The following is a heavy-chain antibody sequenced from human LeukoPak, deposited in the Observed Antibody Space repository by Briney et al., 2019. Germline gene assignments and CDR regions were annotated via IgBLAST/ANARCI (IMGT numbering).Heavy chain of an antibody. CDR3: ARKYCSTTSCLFDN. CDR2: ISYDGSNK. V-gene: IGHV3-30-3*01. Sequence: PGRSLRLSCSAPGFTSSFYAMHWVRQAPAKGLEWVAVISYDGSNKYYADSVKGRFTISRDNAKNSLYLQMNSLRAEDTAVYYCARKYCSTTSCLFDNWGQGTLVTVSS. J-gene: IGHJ4*02. CDR1: GFTSSFYA. D-gene: IGHD2-2*01.